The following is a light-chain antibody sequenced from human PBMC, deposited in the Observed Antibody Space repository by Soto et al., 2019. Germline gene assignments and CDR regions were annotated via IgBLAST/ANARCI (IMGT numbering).Light chain of an antibody. CDR2: DVT. Sequence: QSVLTQPASVSGSPGQSITISCTGTSSDIGGYNYVSWYQQHPGKAPKLMIYDVTNRPSGVSNRFSGSKSGNTASLTISGLQAEDEADYYCSSHTSSNTLVFGGGTQLTVL. V-gene: IGLV2-14*01. J-gene: IGLJ7*01. CDR3: SSHTSSNTLV. CDR1: SSDIGGYNY.